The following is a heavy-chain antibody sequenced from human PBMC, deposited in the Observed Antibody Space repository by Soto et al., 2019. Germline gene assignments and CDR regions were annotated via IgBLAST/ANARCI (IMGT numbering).Heavy chain of an antibody. CDR2: INSDGSST. V-gene: IGHV3-74*01. D-gene: IGHD3-22*01. CDR1: GFTFSSYW. Sequence: EVQLVESGGGLVQPGGSLRLSCADSGFTFSSYWMHWVRQAPGKGLVWVSRINSDGSSTNYADSVKGRFTISRDNAKNTLYLQMNSLRVEDTAVYYCARKYNYERSGYYDWGQGTLVTVSS. J-gene: IGHJ4*02. CDR3: ARKYNYERSGYYD.